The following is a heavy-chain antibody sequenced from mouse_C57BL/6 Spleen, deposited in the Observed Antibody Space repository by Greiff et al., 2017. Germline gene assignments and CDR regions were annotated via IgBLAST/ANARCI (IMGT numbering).Heavy chain of an antibody. CDR3: ARKEVTTVVPDY. Sequence: VQLQQSGAELARPGASVKLSCKASGYTFTSYGISWVKQRTGQGLEWIGEIYPRSGNTYYNEKFKGKATLTADKSSSTAYMALRSLTSEDSAVYFCARKEVTTVVPDYWGQGTTLTVSS. D-gene: IGHD1-1*01. V-gene: IGHV1-81*01. CDR2: IYPRSGNT. CDR1: GYTFTSYG. J-gene: IGHJ2*01.